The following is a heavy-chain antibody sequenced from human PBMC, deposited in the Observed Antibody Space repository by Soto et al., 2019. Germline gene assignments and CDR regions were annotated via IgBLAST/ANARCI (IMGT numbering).Heavy chain of an antibody. Sequence: XGSLRLSGSVSGLIFSNYALTWVRQPPGKGLEWVSSIIGGDGDNTYNADSVKGRFTVSRDNSRNTLYLQMNSLRAVDTALYYCAKDFEGFPDHWRQGSLVTVSS. CDR3: AKDFEGFPDH. CDR2: IIGGDGDNT. V-gene: IGHV3-23*01. J-gene: IGHJ4*02. CDR1: GLIFSNYA. D-gene: IGHD3-9*01.